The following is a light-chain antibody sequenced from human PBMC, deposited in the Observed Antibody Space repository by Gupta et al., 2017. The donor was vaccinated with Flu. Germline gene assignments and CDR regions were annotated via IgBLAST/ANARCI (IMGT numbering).Light chain of an antibody. J-gene: IGKJ2*01. CDR1: QSVSSY. CDR2: DAS. CDR3: QQRSNWPPLYT. V-gene: IGKV3-11*01. Sequence: IVLTQSPATLSLSPGERATLSCRASQSVSSYLAWYQQKPGQAPRLLIYDASNRATGIPARFSGSGSGTDFTLTISSLEPEDVAVYYCQQRSNWPPLYTFGQGTKLEIK.